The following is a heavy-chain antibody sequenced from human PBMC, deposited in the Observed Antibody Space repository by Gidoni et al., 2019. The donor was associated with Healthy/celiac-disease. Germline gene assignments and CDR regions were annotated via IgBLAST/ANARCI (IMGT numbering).Heavy chain of an antibody. Sequence: EVQLVESGGGLVKPGGSLRLSCAASGFTFSSYSINWVRQAPGTGLEWFSSLSMRNSYIYDPDSVRGGVTISRDNAKNSLYLQMNSLRAEDTAVYYCAREREMSSFDPWGQGTLVTVSS. CDR2: LSMRNSYI. J-gene: IGHJ5*02. CDR3: AREREMSSFDP. D-gene: IGHD3-10*01. V-gene: IGHV3-21*01. CDR1: GFTFSSYS.